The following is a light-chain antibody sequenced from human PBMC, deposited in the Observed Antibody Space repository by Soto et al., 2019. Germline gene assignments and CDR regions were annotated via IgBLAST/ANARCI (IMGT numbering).Light chain of an antibody. Sequence: QSVLTQPPSVSGAPGQRVTISCTGSSSNIGAGYDVHWYQQLPGTAPKLLIYVNSNRPSGVPDRFSGSKSGTSASLAITGLQVEDEDDYYCQSYDSSLSVVFGGGT. CDR1: SSNIGAGYD. V-gene: IGLV1-40*01. J-gene: IGLJ2*01. CDR3: QSYDSSLSVV. CDR2: VNS.